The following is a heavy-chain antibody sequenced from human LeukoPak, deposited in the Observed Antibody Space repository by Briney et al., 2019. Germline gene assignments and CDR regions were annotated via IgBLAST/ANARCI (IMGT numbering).Heavy chain of an antibody. CDR2: ISGSGGST. CDR3: AKMTDPYCSGNNCYRGYFQH. J-gene: IGHJ1*01. CDR1: GFTFSSYA. Sequence: GGSLRLSCAASGFTFSSYALSWVRQAPGKGLEWVSAISGSGGSTHYADSVKGRFTVSRDNSKNTLYLQMNSLRPEDTAVFYCAKMTDPYCSGNNCYRGYFQHWGQGTLVTVSS. D-gene: IGHD2-15*01. V-gene: IGHV3-23*01.